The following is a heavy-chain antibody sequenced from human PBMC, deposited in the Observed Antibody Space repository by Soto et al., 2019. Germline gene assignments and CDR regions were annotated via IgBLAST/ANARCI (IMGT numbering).Heavy chain of an antibody. CDR3: AREKYSSSSYYYYYYMDV. CDR2: IIPILGIA. D-gene: IGHD6-6*01. Sequence: SVKVSCKASGGTFSRYTISWVRQAPGQGLEWMGRIIPILGIANYAQKFQGRVTITADKSTSTAYMELSSLRSEDTAVYYCAREKYSSSSYYYYYYMDVWGKGTTVTVSS. CDR1: GGTFSRYT. J-gene: IGHJ6*03. V-gene: IGHV1-69*04.